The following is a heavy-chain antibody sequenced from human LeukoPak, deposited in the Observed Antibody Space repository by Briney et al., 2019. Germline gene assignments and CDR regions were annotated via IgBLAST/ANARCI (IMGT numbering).Heavy chain of an antibody. D-gene: IGHD3-3*01. CDR1: GFTFSDYY. CDR3: ATTYYDFWSGPYPDAFDI. Sequence: GGSLRLSCAASGFTFSDYYMSWIRQAPGKGLEWVSYISSSGSTIYYADSVKGRFTISRDNAKNSLYLQMNSLRAEDTAVYYCATTYYDFWSGPYPDAFDIWGQETMVTVSS. J-gene: IGHJ3*02. CDR2: ISSSGSTI. V-gene: IGHV3-11*01.